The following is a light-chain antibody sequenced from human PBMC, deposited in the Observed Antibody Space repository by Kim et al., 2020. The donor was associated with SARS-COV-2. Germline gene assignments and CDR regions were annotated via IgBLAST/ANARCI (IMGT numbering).Light chain of an antibody. J-gene: IGLJ3*02. CDR2: GKY. V-gene: IGLV3-19*01. Sequence: ALGQEGRLTCQGDSLRNYYATWYQQRPGQAPVLVLYGKYNRPSGIPDRLSGSASGNTASLTITGAQAEDEADYYCNSRDSSGDHVVFGGGTQLTVL. CDR1: SLRNYY. CDR3: NSRDSSGDHVV.